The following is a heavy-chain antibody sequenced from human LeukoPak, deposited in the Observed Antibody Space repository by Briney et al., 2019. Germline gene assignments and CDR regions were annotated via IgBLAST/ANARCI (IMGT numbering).Heavy chain of an antibody. J-gene: IGHJ4*02. CDR3: ARGHYYGYDF. CDR1: GFTFSSYA. V-gene: IGHV3-30*04. D-gene: IGHD3-10*01. CDR2: ISYDGSNK. Sequence: GGSLRLSCAASGFTFSSYAMHWVRQAPGKGLEWVAVISYDGSNKYYADSVKGRFTISRDNSKNTLYLQMNSLRAEDTAVYYCARGHYYGYDFWGQGTLVTVSS.